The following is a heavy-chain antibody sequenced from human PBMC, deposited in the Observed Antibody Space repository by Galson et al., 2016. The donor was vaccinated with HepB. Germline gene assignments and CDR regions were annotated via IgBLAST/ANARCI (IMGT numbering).Heavy chain of an antibody. Sequence: SLRLSCAASGFTFNSYAMHWVRQAPGKAPEWVAVISYDGRKKYCADSVKGRFTISRDKSKKTLFLEMNSLRPEDTAVYHCAKDRGYYAMDVWGQGTTVTVSS. CDR1: GFTFNSYA. J-gene: IGHJ6*02. D-gene: IGHD3-10*01. V-gene: IGHV3-30*04. CDR3: AKDRGYYAMDV. CDR2: ISYDGRKK.